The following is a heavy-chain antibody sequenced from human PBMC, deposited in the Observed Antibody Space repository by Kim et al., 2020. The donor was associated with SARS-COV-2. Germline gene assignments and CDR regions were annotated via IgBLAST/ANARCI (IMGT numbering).Heavy chain of an antibody. Sequence: ASVKVSCKASGHTFTTYYIHWVRQAPGQGLEWMGVINPSGDRSDYAQKFQGRVTVTRDASAITVYMELSSLTSEDTAVYYCAREPPDTGSFEYWGQGTLVTVSS. CDR3: AREPPDTGSFEY. V-gene: IGHV1-46*01. J-gene: IGHJ4*02. D-gene: IGHD5-12*01. CDR1: GHTFTTYY. CDR2: INPSGDRS.